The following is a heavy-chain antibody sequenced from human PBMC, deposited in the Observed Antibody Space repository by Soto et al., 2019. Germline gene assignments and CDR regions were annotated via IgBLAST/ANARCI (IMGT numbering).Heavy chain of an antibody. Sequence: GGSLRLSCAASGFDASVNYMTWVRQAPGKGLEWVSPINAGGSTLYADSVKGRFTISRDNAKNSLYLQMNSLRAEDTAVYYCARDPSIVLVPAATYYYYYGMDVWGQGTTVTVSS. CDR3: ARDPSIVLVPAATYYYYYGMDV. CDR2: INAGGST. CDR1: GFDASVNY. V-gene: IGHV3-66*01. D-gene: IGHD2-2*01. J-gene: IGHJ6*02.